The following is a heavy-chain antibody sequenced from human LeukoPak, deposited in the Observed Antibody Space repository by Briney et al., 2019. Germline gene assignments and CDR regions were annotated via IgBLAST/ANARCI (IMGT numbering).Heavy chain of an antibody. J-gene: IGHJ4*02. Sequence: ASVKVSCKASGGTFSSYAISWVRQAPGQGLKWMGRIIPILGIANYAQKFQGRVTITADKSTSTAYMELSSLRSEDTAVYYCARGVVVTAIMDTKYYFDYWGQGTLVTVSS. CDR3: ARGVVVTAIMDTKYYFDY. V-gene: IGHV1-69*04. D-gene: IGHD2-21*02. CDR1: GGTFSSYA. CDR2: IIPILGIA.